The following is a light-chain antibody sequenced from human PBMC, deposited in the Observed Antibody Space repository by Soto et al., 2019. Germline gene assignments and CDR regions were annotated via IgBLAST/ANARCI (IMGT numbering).Light chain of an antibody. J-gene: IGKJ5*01. CDR1: QSVSSY. CDR2: DAS. Sequence: IVLTQSPATLSFSPWQRATLSFRASQSVSSYLAWYQQKPGQAPRLLIYDASNRATGIPARFGGSGSGTEFTLTINRLEPEDFAVYYCQLYGISPQFGQGTRLEIK. V-gene: IGKV3-11*01. CDR3: QLYGISPQ.